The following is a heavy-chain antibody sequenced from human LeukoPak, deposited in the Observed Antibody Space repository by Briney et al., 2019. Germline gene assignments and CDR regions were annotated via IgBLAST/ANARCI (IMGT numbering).Heavy chain of an antibody. CDR2: LSYTGKA. J-gene: IGHJ4*02. CDR1: GASVSSSH. CDR3: SEGYFEPFDH. D-gene: IGHD3-22*01. V-gene: IGHV4-59*02. Sequence: PSETLSLTCVVSGASVSSSHWNWIRQLPGKGLEWIGCLSYTGKADYNPSLTSQVTISLDTSKNQVSLKVRSVTAADTAIYYCSEGYFEPFDHWGQGTLVTVSS.